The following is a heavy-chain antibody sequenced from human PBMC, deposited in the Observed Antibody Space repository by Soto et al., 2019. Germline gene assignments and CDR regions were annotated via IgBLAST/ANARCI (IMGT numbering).Heavy chain of an antibody. Sequence: QVQLQQWGAGLLKPSETLSLTCAVYGGSFSGYYWSWIRQPPGKGLEWIGEINHSGSTNYNPSLKSRVTISVDTSKNQFSLKLSSVTAADTAVYYCARGSIAARLHGGFDYWGQGTLVTASS. CDR1: GGSFSGYY. V-gene: IGHV4-34*01. CDR3: ARGSIAARLHGGFDY. D-gene: IGHD6-6*01. J-gene: IGHJ4*02. CDR2: INHSGST.